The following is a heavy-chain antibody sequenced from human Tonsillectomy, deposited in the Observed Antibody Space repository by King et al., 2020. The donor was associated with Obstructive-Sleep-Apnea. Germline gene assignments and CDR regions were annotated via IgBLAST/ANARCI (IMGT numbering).Heavy chain of an antibody. J-gene: IGHJ3*01. CDR2: ISSSTITI. D-gene: IGHD3-16*01. Sequence: QLVQSGGGLVQPGGSLRLSCAASGITFSSYSMNWVRQAPGKGLEWGSYISSSTITIYYADSVKGRFTISRDNAKNSLYLQMNSLRAEDTAVDYCATGGPDAFDFWGRGTMVTVSS. CDR1: GITFSSYS. CDR3: ATGGPDAFDF. V-gene: IGHV3-48*04.